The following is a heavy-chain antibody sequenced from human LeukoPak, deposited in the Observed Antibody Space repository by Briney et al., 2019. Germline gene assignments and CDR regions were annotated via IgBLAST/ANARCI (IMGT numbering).Heavy chain of an antibody. Sequence: GASVKVSCKASGYTFTSYGISWVRQAPGQGLEWMGWISAYNGNTNYAQKLQGRVTMTTDTSTSTAYMELRSLRSDDTAVYYCARAAPQSSSGCSRGHDYWGQGTLVTVSS. D-gene: IGHD3-22*01. J-gene: IGHJ4*02. V-gene: IGHV1-18*01. CDR1: GYTFTSYG. CDR2: ISAYNGNT. CDR3: ARAAPQSSSGCSRGHDY.